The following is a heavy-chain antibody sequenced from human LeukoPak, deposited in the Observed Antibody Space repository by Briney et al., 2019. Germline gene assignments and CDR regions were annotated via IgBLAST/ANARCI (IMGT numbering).Heavy chain of an antibody. V-gene: IGHV3-21*01. CDR2: ISSSSSYI. Sequence: PGGSLRLSCAASGFTFSSYSMNWVRQAPGKGLEWVSSISSSSSYIYYADSVKGRFTISRDNAKNSLYLQMNSLRAEDTAVYYCATPSITMVRGVITHYYGMDVWGQGTTVTASS. D-gene: IGHD3-10*01. J-gene: IGHJ6*02. CDR1: GFTFSSYS. CDR3: ATPSITMVRGVITHYYGMDV.